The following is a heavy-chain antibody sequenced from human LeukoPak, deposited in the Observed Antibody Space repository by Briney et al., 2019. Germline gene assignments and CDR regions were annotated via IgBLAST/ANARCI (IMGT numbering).Heavy chain of an antibody. V-gene: IGHV3-7*03. CDR2: INQDGSEK. D-gene: IGHD6-13*01. CDR3: TRGSRQLGL. J-gene: IGHJ4*02. CDR1: GFTFSRYW. Sequence: GGSLRLSCAASGFTFSRYWMSWLRQAPGKGLEWVANINQDGSEKYYVDSVKGRFTISRDNAKNSLYLQMNSLTAEDTAVYYCTRGSRQLGLWGQGTLVTVSS.